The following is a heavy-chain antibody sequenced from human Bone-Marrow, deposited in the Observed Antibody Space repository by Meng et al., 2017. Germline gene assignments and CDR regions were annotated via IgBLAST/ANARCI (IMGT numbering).Heavy chain of an antibody. Sequence: SETLSLTCTLAAGSISSGSSYWSWIRQPAGKGLEWIGRTYTSGSTNYNPSPKSRVTRSVDTSKNQFTLKLSAVTAPDTAVYYCARVTIQYYYVSSGYNSPDDAFDIWGQGTMVTFSS. CDR1: AGSISSGSSY. CDR2: TYTSGST. J-gene: IGHJ3*02. CDR3: ARVTIQYYYVSSGYNSPDDAFDI. V-gene: IGHV4-61*02. D-gene: IGHD3-22*01.